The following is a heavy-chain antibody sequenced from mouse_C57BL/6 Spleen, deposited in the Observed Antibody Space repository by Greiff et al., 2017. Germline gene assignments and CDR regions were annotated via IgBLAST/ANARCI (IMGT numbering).Heavy chain of an antibody. CDR1: GYTFTSYW. CDR3: ARSGTTVVATYPYYCDY. CDR2: IDPSDSET. Sequence: QVQLQQPGAELVRPGSSVKLSCKASGYTFTSYWMHWVKQRPIQGLEWIGNIDPSDSETHYNQKFKDKATLTVDKSSSTAYMQLSSLTSEDSAVYNCARSGTTVVATYPYYCDYGGQGTTLTVSS. V-gene: IGHV1-52*01. D-gene: IGHD1-1*01. J-gene: IGHJ2*01.